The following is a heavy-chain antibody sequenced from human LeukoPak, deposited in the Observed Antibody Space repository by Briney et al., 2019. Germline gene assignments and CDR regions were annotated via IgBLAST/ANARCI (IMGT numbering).Heavy chain of an antibody. CDR1: GFTFSSYS. CDR2: ITSSSSYI. Sequence: GGSLRLSCATSGFTFSSYSMNWVRQAPGKGLEWVSAITSSSSYIYYADSVKGRFTISRDNSKNTLYLQMNSLRAEDTAVYYCARGLYNFDYWGQGTLVTVSS. D-gene: IGHD4/OR15-4a*01. J-gene: IGHJ4*02. CDR3: ARGLYNFDY. V-gene: IGHV3-21*04.